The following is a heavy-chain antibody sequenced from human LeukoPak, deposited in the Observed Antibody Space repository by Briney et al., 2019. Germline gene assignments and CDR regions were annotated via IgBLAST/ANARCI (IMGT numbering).Heavy chain of an antibody. CDR1: GLTFSNYG. CDR2: ISGSGGNT. D-gene: IGHD4-11*01. J-gene: IGHJ4*02. V-gene: IGHV3-23*01. Sequence: GGSLRLSCAASGLTFSNYGMSWVRQAPGKGLEWVSAISGSGGNTYYADSVKGRFTISRDNSKNTLYLQMNSLRAEDTAVYYCARVASNYDFDYWGQGTLVSVSS. CDR3: ARVASNYDFDY.